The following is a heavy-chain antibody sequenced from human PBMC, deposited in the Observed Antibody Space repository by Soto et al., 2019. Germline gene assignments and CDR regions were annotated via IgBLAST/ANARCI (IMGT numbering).Heavy chain of an antibody. CDR2: ISPYNGNT. CDR1: GFTFNTYF. CDR3: ASDTSNSFDY. D-gene: IGHD2-2*01. V-gene: IGHV1-18*01. Sequence: HVQLLQSGGELKKPGASVKVSCNTSGFTFNTYFISWVRQAPGQGLEWMGWISPYNGNTKNGGKFQGRVTMTTDTITRTAYMELRNLRIDDTAVYYCASDTSNSFDYWGQGTLVTVSS. J-gene: IGHJ4*02.